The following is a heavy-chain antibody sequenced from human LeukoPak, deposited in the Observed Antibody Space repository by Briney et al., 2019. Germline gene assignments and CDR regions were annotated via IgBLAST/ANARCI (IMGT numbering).Heavy chain of an antibody. V-gene: IGHV1-58*02. CDR1: GFTFTSSA. CDR3: AAADYGDYVIAD. J-gene: IGHJ4*02. D-gene: IGHD4-17*01. CDR2: IVVGSGNT. Sequence: EASVKVSCKASGFTFTSSAMQWVRQARGQRLEWIGWIVVGSGNTNYAQKFQERVTITRDMSTSTAYMELSSLRSEDTAVYYCAAADYGDYVIADWGQGTLVTVSS.